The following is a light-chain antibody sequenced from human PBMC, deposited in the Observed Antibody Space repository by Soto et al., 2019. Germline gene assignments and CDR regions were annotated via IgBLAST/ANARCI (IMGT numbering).Light chain of an antibody. CDR1: QSVGGN. CDR2: GAS. Sequence: EIVLTRSPGSLSLSPGDRATLSCRASQSVGGNVAWYQQIPGQPPKLLIFGASSRATGIADKFSGSGSGTDFTLTISRLEPADFALYYCQHYGAAPITFGQGTRLENK. V-gene: IGKV3-20*01. CDR3: QHYGAAPIT. J-gene: IGKJ5*01.